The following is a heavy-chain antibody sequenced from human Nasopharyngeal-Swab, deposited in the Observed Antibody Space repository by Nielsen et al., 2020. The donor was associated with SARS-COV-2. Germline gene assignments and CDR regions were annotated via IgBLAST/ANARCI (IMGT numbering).Heavy chain of an antibody. CDR2: IYYSGST. J-gene: IGHJ3*02. CDR3: ARATMIVVVIGAFDI. D-gene: IGHD3-22*01. Sequence: PGKGLEWIGYIYYSGSTYYNPSLKSRVTISVDTSKNQFPLKLSSVTAADTAVYYCARATMIVVVIGAFDIWGQGTMVTVSS. V-gene: IGHV4-31*02.